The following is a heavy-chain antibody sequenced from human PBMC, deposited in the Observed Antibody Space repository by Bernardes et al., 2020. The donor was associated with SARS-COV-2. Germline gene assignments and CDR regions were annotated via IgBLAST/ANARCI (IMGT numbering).Heavy chain of an antibody. J-gene: IGHJ3*02. V-gene: IGHV1-58*01. D-gene: IGHD1-1*01. CDR1: GFTFGSSA. CDR2: IVIGSGNT. Sequence: SVKVSCKASGFTFGSSAVHWVRQTRGQRLDWIGRIVIGSGNTNYAQHFQERVTITRDRSTNTAYMELSSLRSEDTAMYYCAAEDDQAFDIWGQGTMVTVSS. CDR3: AAEDDQAFDI.